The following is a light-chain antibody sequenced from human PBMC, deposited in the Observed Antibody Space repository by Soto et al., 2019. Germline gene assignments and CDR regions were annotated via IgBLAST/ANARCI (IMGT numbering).Light chain of an antibody. Sequence: TQMTQSPSSLSASVGDRVTITCRASQDIGNDLNWYQQKPGKAPKLLIYAASSLQSGVPSRFSGSGSGTDFTLTISSLQPEDFATYYCQQSYSTPLTFGGGTKVDIK. CDR2: AAS. J-gene: IGKJ4*01. CDR1: QDIGND. CDR3: QQSYSTPLT. V-gene: IGKV1-39*01.